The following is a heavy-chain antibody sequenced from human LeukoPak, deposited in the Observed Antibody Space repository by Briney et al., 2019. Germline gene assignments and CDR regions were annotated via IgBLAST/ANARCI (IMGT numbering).Heavy chain of an antibody. D-gene: IGHD3-10*02. Sequence: PGGSLRLSCIASGFTFSRYEMNWVRQAPGKGLEWIAYITTTGDRIQYADSVKGRFTISRDNTKNSLYLQLNSLRAEDTAVYYCAELGITMIGGVWGKGTTVTISS. CDR3: AELGITMIGGV. J-gene: IGHJ6*04. CDR1: GFTFSRYE. V-gene: IGHV3-48*03. CDR2: ITTTGDRI.